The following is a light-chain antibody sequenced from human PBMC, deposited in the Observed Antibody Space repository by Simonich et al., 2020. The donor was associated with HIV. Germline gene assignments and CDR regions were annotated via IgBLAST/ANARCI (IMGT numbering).Light chain of an antibody. Sequence: EIVMTQSPATLSVSPGERATLSCRDSQSVSRNLAWFQQKPGQSPRLLLNGASIRATGIPARFSGSGSGTEFTLTISSMQSEDFAVYYCQQYNNWPRTFGQGTKVEIK. CDR3: QQYNNWPRT. J-gene: IGKJ1*01. V-gene: IGKV3-15*01. CDR1: QSVSRN. CDR2: GAS.